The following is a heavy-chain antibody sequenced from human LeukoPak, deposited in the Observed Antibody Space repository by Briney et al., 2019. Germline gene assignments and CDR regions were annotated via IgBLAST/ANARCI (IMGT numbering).Heavy chain of an antibody. CDR1: GGSISSGSYY. Sequence: SETLSLTCTVSGGSISSGSYYWSWIRQPAGKGLEWIGRIYTSGSTNYNPSLKSRVSISVDTSKNQFSLKLSSVTAADTAVYNCARDRPYCSSTSCYYYFDYWGQGTLVTVSS. J-gene: IGHJ4*02. CDR3: ARDRPYCSSTSCYYYFDY. CDR2: IYTSGST. D-gene: IGHD2-2*01. V-gene: IGHV4-61*02.